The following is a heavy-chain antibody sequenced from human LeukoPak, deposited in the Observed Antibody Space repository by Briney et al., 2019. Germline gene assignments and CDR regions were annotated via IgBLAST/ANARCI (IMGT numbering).Heavy chain of an antibody. Sequence: PGGSLRLSCAASGFTFSSYSMNWVRQAPGKGLEWVSSISSSSYIYYADSVKGRFTISRDNAKNSLYLQMNSLRAEDTAVYYCARDHPQAIQPFIWFDPWGQGTLVTVSS. CDR3: ARDHPQAIQPFIWFDP. D-gene: IGHD3-10*01. CDR2: ISSSSYI. J-gene: IGHJ5*02. CDR1: GFTFSSYS. V-gene: IGHV3-21*01.